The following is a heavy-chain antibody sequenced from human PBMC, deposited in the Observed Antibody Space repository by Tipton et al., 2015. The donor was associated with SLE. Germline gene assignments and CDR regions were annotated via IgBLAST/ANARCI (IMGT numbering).Heavy chain of an antibody. CDR2: ISYDGRNK. J-gene: IGHJ6*03. D-gene: IGHD6-6*01. CDR3: AGGLVHYYYYMDV. Sequence: SLRLSCAASGFTFSSYAMHWVRQAPGKGLEWVAVISYDGRNKHYADSVKGRFTISRDNAKNSLYLQMNSLRAEDTAVYYCAGGLVHYYYYMDVWGKGTTVTVSS. CDR1: GFTFSSYA. V-gene: IGHV3-30*04.